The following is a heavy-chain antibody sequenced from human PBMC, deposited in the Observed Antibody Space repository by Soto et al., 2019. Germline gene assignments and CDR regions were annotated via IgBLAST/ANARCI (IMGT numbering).Heavy chain of an antibody. Sequence: ASVKVSCKASGFTFTSSAVQWVRQARGQRLEWIGWIVVGSGNTNYAQKFQERVTITRDMSTSTAYMELSSLRSEDTAVYYCAAGWLRPGLYNWKEGWGQGTLVTVSS. CDR3: AAGWLRPGLYNWKEG. CDR2: IVVGSGNT. J-gene: IGHJ4*02. D-gene: IGHD1-20*01. CDR1: GFTFTSSA. V-gene: IGHV1-58*01.